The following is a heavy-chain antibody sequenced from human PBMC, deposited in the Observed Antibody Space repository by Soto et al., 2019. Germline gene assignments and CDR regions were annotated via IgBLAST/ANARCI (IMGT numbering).Heavy chain of an antibody. CDR2: IYYSGST. J-gene: IGHJ4*02. CDR1: GGSISSYY. CDR3: ERGTYIYGYFDY. V-gene: IGHV4-59*01. Sequence: PSETLSLTCTVSGGSISSYYWSWIRQPPGKGLEWIGYIYYSGSTNYNPSLKSRVTISVDTSKNQFSLKLSSVTAADTAVYYCERGTYIYGYFDYWGQGTLVTVSS. D-gene: IGHD5-18*01.